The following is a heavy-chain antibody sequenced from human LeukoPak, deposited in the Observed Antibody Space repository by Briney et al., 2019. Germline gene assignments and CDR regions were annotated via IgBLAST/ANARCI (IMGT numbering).Heavy chain of an antibody. V-gene: IGHV3-30-3*01. CDR1: GFTFSNYA. CDR3: ARDDYGDYGLLDF. CDR2: ISYDASNK. Sequence: QPGRSLRLSCAASGFTFSNYAMHWVRQAPGKGLEWVAVISYDASNKYYADSVKGRFTISRDNSKNTLYLQMNSLRSEDTAVYYCARDDYGDYGLLDFWGRGTLVTVSS. D-gene: IGHD4-17*01. J-gene: IGHJ4*02.